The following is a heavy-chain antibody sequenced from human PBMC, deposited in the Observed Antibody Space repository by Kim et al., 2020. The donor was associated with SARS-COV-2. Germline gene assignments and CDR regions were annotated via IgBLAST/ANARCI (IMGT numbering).Heavy chain of an antibody. Sequence: SGKSRFTISRDNSKNTLYLQMTTLRAEDTAVYFCAKEGYCNDGSCYYDDYWGQGALVTVSS. V-gene: IGHV3-23*01. J-gene: IGHJ4*02. D-gene: IGHD2-15*01. CDR3: AKEGYCNDGSCYYDDY.